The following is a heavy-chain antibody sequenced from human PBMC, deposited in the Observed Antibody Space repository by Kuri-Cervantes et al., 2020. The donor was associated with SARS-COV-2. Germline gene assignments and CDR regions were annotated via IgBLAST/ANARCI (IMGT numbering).Heavy chain of an antibody. CDR2: IWYDGSNK. D-gene: IGHD1-26*01. J-gene: IGHJ4*02. Sequence: GESLKISCAASGFTFSSYGMHWVRQAPGKGLEWVAVIWYDGSNKYYADSVKGRFTISRDNSKNTLYLQMNSLRAEDTAVYYCARHRRIVGATMEDYWGQGTLVTVSS. CDR3: ARHRRIVGATMEDY. CDR1: GFTFSSYG. V-gene: IGHV3-33*01.